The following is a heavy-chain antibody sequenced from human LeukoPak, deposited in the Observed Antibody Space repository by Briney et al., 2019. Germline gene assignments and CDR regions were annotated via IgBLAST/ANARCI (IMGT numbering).Heavy chain of an antibody. CDR1: GYSFTSYW. V-gene: IGHV5-51*01. CDR2: IYPGDSDT. Sequence: KLGESLKISCKGSGYSFTSYWIGWVRQMPGKGLEWMGIIYPGDSDTRYSPSFQGQVTISADKSISTAYLQWSSLKASDTAMYYCARIRYSSSWYTSYYYYGMDVWGQGTTVTVSS. D-gene: IGHD6-13*01. J-gene: IGHJ6*02. CDR3: ARIRYSSSWYTSYYYYGMDV.